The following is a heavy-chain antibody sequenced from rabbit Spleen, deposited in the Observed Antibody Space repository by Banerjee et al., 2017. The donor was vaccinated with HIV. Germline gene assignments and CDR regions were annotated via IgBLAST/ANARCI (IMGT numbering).Heavy chain of an antibody. CDR2: IDAGSSGFT. V-gene: IGHV1S40*01. D-gene: IGHD8-1*01. J-gene: IGHJ6*01. CDR1: GVSFSSSSY. CDR3: ARDTGSSFSTYGMDL. Sequence: QSLEESGGDLVKPGASLTLTCTASGVSFSSSSYMCWVRQAPGKGLEWIGCIDAGSSGFTYFASWAKGRFTISKTSSTTVTLQMTSLTVADTATYFCARDTGSSFSTYGMDLWGPGTLVTVS.